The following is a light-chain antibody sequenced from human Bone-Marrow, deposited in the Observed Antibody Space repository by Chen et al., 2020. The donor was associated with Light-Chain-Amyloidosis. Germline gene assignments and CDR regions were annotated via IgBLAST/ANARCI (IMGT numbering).Light chain of an antibody. CDR3: GVGDRSSERPV. J-gene: IGLJ3*02. Sequence: SYVLTQPSSVSVAPGQTATIACGGNNVGSTRVHCYQQTPGQAPLRVVYDDSDRPSGIPDRLSDANGGRAATLTSSGVEGEDEADYCWGVGDRSSERPVFGGGTKLTVL. CDR2: DDS. V-gene: IGLV3-21*02. CDR1: NVGSTR.